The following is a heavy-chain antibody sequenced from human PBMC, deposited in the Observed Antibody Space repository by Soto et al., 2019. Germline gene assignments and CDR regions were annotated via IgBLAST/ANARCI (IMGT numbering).Heavy chain of an antibody. CDR3: ARYYGDLNPYYFDY. CDR2: IYYSGST. Sequence: PSETLSLTCTVSGGSISSGGYYWSWIRQHPGKGLEWIGYIYYSGSTYYNPSLKSRVTISVDTSKNQFSLKLSSVTAADTAVYYRARYYGDLNPYYFDYWGQGTLVTVSS. V-gene: IGHV4-31*03. D-gene: IGHD4-17*01. CDR1: GGSISSGGYY. J-gene: IGHJ4*02.